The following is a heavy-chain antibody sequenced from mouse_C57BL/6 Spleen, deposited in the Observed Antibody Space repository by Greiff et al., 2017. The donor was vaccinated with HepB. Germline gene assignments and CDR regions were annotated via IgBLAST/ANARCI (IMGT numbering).Heavy chain of an antibody. Sequence: QVQLQQSGPELVKPGASVKLSCKASGYTFTSYDINWVKQRPGQGLEWIGWIYPRDGSTKYNEKFKGKATLTVDTSSSTAYMELHSLTSEDSAVYLWAREYSNYEFAYWGQGTLVTVAA. D-gene: IGHD2-5*01. CDR2: IYPRDGST. J-gene: IGHJ3*01. CDR1: GYTFTSYD. CDR3: AREYSNYEFAY. V-gene: IGHV1-85*01.